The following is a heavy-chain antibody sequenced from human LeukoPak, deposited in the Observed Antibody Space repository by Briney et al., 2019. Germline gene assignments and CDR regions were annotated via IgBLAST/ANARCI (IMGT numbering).Heavy chain of an antibody. CDR2: ISSSSSYI. D-gene: IGHD1-26*01. V-gene: IGHV3-21*01. CDR1: GFTFSSYS. CDR3: ARAGSRNYYFDY. J-gene: IGHJ4*02. Sequence: PGGSLRLSCAASGFTFSSYSMSWVRQAPGKGLEWVSSISSSSSYIYYADSVKGRFTISRDNAKNSLYLQMNSLRAEDTAVYYCARAGSRNYYFDYWGQGTLVTVSS.